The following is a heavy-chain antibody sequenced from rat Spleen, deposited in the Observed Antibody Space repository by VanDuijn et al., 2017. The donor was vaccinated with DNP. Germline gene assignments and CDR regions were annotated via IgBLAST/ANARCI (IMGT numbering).Heavy chain of an antibody. CDR3: TREREPNNNPYYFDF. Sequence: QVQLKESGPDLVQPSQTLSLTCTVSGFSLTTYGVSWVRLPPGKGLEWIGEIWRGGSTHYNPALESRLSISRDTFKSQVFLGMNSLQTEDTAIYFCTREREPNNNPYYFDFWGHGVMVTVSS. D-gene: IGHD1-10*01. CDR1: GFSLTTYG. V-gene: IGHV2-15*01. CDR2: IWRGGST. J-gene: IGHJ2*01.